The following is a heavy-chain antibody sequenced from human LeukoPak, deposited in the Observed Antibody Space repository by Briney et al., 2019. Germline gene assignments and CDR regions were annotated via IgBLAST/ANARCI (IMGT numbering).Heavy chain of an antibody. CDR2: ISSSSYI. V-gene: IGHV3-21*04. CDR1: GFTFSSYS. Sequence: PGGSLRLSCAASGFTFSSYSMNWVRQAPGKGLEWVSSISSSSYIYYADSVKGRFTISRDNAKNTLYLQMNGLRAEDTALYYCAKDIFPYSYGANWFDPWGQGTLVTVSS. J-gene: IGHJ5*02. CDR3: AKDIFPYSYGANWFDP. D-gene: IGHD5-18*01.